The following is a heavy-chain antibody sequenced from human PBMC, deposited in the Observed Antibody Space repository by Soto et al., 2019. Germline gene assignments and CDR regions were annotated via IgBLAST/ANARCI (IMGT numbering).Heavy chain of an antibody. J-gene: IGHJ4*02. D-gene: IGHD2-2*01. CDR3: VKMGGYCSTATCYRFNY. CDR1: GFTFSSYA. V-gene: IGHV3-23*01. CDR2: IIGSGGNI. Sequence: EVQLMESGGGLVQPGGSLRLSCAASGFTFSSYAMTWVRQAPGKGLQWVSMIIGSGGNIWYADSVKGRFTISRDNAKNTLYLQMNSLRDEDTAVYYCVKMGGYCSTATCYRFNYWGQGTLVTVSS.